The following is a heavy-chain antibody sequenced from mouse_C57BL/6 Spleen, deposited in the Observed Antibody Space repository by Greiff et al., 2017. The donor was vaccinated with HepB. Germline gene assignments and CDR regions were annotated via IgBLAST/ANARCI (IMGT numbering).Heavy chain of an antibody. V-gene: IGHV5-6*02. Sequence: EVKVVESGGDLVKPGGSLKLSCAASGFTFSSYGMSWVRQTPDKRLEWVATISSGGSYTYYPDSVKGRFTISRDNAKNTLYLQMSSLKSEDTAMYYGARRRGTGFAYWGQGTLVTVSA. CDR2: ISSGGSYT. CDR3: ARRRGTGFAY. CDR1: GFTFSSYG. J-gene: IGHJ3*01.